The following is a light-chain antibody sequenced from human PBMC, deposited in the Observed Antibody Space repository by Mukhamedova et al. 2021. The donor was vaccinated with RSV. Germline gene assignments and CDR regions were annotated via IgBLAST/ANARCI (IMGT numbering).Light chain of an antibody. CDR1: SSNIGSNT. V-gene: IGLV1-44*01. CDR2: RNN. CDR3: AALDYILKGV. J-gene: IGLJ3*02. Sequence: ERVTISCSGSSSNIGSNTVNWYQQLPGTAPTLLIYRNNHLPSGVPYRFSGSKSGTSASLAISGLQSEDHSDYYCAALDYILKGVFG.